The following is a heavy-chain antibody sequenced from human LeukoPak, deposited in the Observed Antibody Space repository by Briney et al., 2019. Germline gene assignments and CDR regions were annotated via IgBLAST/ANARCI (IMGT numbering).Heavy chain of an antibody. V-gene: IGHV5-51*01. Sequence: GESLKISCKASGYSFTDYWIGWVRQMPGKGLEWMGILYPGDSDVTYSPSFQGQVTISADKSISTAYLQWSSLKASDTAMYYCARQSRLYYYFDYWGQGTLVTVSS. CDR3: ARQSRLYYYFDY. CDR1: GYSFTDYW. J-gene: IGHJ4*02. CDR2: LYPGDSDV. D-gene: IGHD2-15*01.